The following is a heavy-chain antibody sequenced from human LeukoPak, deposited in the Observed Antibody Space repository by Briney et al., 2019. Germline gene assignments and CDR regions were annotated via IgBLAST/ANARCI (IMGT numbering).Heavy chain of an antibody. J-gene: IGHJ4*02. V-gene: IGHV3-23*01. Sequence: PGGSLRLSCAASGCTFSNYAMSWVRQAPGKGLEWVSVISGSGGSTYYADSVKGRFTISRDNSKNTLYLQMNSLRAADAAVYYCARLYCGSTSCYPLDYWGQGTLVTVSS. CDR3: ARLYCGSTSCYPLDY. CDR2: ISGSGGST. D-gene: IGHD2-2*01. CDR1: GCTFSNYA.